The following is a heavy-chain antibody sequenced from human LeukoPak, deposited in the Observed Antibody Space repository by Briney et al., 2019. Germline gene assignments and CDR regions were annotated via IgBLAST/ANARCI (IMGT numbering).Heavy chain of an antibody. Sequence: GASLRLSCAASGFTVTNYAMYWVRQAPGKGLEWVSAISGRDGSTYYADSVKGRFTISRDTSKNTLFLQMNSVRAEDTAVYYCAKWGDYDILTGYYDPDYWGQGTLVTVSS. D-gene: IGHD3-9*01. J-gene: IGHJ4*02. CDR1: GFTVTNYA. CDR2: ISGRDGST. V-gene: IGHV3-23*01. CDR3: AKWGDYDILTGYYDPDY.